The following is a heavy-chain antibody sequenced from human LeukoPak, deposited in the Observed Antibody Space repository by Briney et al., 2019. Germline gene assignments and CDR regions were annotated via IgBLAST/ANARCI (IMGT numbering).Heavy chain of an antibody. D-gene: IGHD3-10*01. J-gene: IGHJ4*02. CDR2: INHSGST. V-gene: IGHV4-34*01. CDR3: ARRGHHLVDDY. Sequence: PSETLSLTCAVYGGSFSGYYWSWIRQPPGKGLEWIGEINHSGSTDYNPSLKSRVTISVDTSKNQFSLKLSSVTAADTAVYYCARRGHHLVDDYWGQGTLVTVSS. CDR1: GGSFSGYY.